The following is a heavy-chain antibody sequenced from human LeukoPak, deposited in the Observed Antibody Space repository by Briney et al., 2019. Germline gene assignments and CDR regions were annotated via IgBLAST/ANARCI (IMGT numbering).Heavy chain of an antibody. V-gene: IGHV3-43*02. CDR2: ISGDGGST. D-gene: IGHD4-17*01. CDR3: ARDSYNGDYVPGYFQH. Sequence: AGGSLRLSCAASGFTFDDYAMHWVRQAPGKGLEWVSLISGDGGSTYYTDSVKGRFTISRDNAKNSLYLQMNSLRAEDTAVYYCARDSYNGDYVPGYFQHWGQGTLVTVSS. CDR1: GFTFDDYA. J-gene: IGHJ1*01.